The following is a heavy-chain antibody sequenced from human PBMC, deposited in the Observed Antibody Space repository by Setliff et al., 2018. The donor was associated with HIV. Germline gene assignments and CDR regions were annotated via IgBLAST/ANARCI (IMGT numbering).Heavy chain of an antibody. D-gene: IGHD3-22*01. Sequence: PGGSLRLSCVASGLTFSNYWMSWVRQAPGKGLEWVSLISGSGANTYYADSVKGRFTISRDNAKNSLYLQMNSLKTEDTAVYYCKADSSGYPWGQGTLVTVSS. CDR1: GLTFSNYW. CDR2: ISGSGANT. CDR3: KADSSGYP. J-gene: IGHJ5*02. V-gene: IGHV3-21*04.